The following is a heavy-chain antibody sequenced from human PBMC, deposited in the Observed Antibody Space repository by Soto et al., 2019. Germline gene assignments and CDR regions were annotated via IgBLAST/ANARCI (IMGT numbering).Heavy chain of an antibody. CDR2: INNDGSEK. V-gene: IGHV3-7*03. CDR3: ARGSNQDY. Sequence: EVQLVESGGDLVQPGGSLRLSCVASGFTFSPYWMSWVRQARGRGLQWVATINNDGSEKYYADSVKGRFTISRDNARDSLYLQLTSLRAEDTAIYYCARGSNQDYWGQGTLVAVSS. D-gene: IGHD2-8*01. CDR1: GFTFSPYW. J-gene: IGHJ4*02.